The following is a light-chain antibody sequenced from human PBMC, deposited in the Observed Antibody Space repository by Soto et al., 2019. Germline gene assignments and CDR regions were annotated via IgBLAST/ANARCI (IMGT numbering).Light chain of an antibody. CDR1: QNIQSF. V-gene: IGKV1-5*03. Sequence: DIQMTQFPSTLSASMGDQVTITCRASQNIQSFLAWYQQKPGKAPKLLIYLASRLEGGVPPRFSGSGSGTEFTLTINSLQPDDFAIYFCQQYNSHSYYSFGQRTKLEVK. CDR3: QQYNSHSYYS. CDR2: LAS. J-gene: IGKJ2*03.